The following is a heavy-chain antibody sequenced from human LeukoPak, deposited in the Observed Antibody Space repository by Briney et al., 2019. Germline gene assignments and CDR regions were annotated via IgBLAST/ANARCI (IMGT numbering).Heavy chain of an antibody. V-gene: IGHV3-48*04. D-gene: IGHD5-12*01. J-gene: IGHJ6*03. CDR3: AREKFLPSGGYHYMDV. Sequence: PGGSLRLSCVAYGTTFDRYSMDWVRQAPGKGLEWVSYISSGSNSRLYAESVKGRFTISRDNSDDSLFLQMNSLRPEDTGVYYCAREKFLPSGGYHYMDVWGKGTTVIVSS. CDR2: ISSGSNSR. CDR1: GTTFDRYS.